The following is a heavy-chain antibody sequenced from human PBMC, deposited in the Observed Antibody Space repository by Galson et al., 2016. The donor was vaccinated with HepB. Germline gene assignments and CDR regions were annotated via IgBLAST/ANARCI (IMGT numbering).Heavy chain of an antibody. CDR3: ARYSNSWASFDY. V-gene: IGHV3-23*01. CDR2: ISGSGANT. D-gene: IGHD6-13*01. Sequence: SLRLSCAASGFTFSSYAMTWVRQAPGKGLEWVSGISGSGANTYYANAVKGRFTISRDNSNNTLYLQVNSLRAEDTALYFCARYSNSWASFDYWGQGSLVTVSS. CDR1: GFTFSSYA. J-gene: IGHJ4*02.